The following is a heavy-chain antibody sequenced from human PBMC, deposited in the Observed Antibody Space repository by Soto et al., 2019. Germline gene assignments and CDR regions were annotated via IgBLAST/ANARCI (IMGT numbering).Heavy chain of an antibody. CDR3: TTYRGSGWPFDY. CDR1: GFTFSNAW. Sequence: GGSLRLSCAASGFTFSNAWMNWVRQAPGKGLEWVGRIKSKTDGGTTDYAAPVKGRLTISRDDSKNTLYLQMNSLKTEDTAVYYCTTYRGSGWPFDYWGQGTLVTVSS. D-gene: IGHD6-19*01. CDR2: IKSKTDGGTT. V-gene: IGHV3-15*07. J-gene: IGHJ4*02.